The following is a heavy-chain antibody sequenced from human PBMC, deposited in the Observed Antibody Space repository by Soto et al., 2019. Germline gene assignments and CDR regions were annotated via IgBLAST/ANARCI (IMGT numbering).Heavy chain of an antibody. J-gene: IGHJ4*02. CDR3: ARAYYDFWSGYCFDY. CDR1: GGSFSGYY. D-gene: IGHD3-3*01. Sequence: PSETLSLTCAVYGGSFSGYYWIWIRQPPGKGLEWIGEINHSGSTNYNPSLKSRVTISVDTSKNQFSLKLSSVTAADTAVYYCARAYYDFWSGYCFDYWGQGTLVTVS. CDR2: INHSGST. V-gene: IGHV4-34*01.